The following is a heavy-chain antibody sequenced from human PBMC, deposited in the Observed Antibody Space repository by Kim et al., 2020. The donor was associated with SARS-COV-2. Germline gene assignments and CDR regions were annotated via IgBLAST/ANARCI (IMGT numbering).Heavy chain of an antibody. J-gene: IGHJ4*02. CDR1: GGSISSYY. Sequence: SETLSLTCTVSGGSISSYYWSWIRQPAGKGLEWVGRIYTSGSTNYNPPLKSRVTMSVETSKNQVSLKLSSVPAADTAVYYCARVNPSGGNWAYLDYWGQGTLVTVSS. D-gene: IGHD2-15*01. CDR2: IYTSGST. CDR3: ARVNPSGGNWAYLDY. V-gene: IGHV4-4*07.